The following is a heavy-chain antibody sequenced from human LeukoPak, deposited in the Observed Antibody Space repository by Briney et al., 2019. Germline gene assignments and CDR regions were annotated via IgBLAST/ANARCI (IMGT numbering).Heavy chain of an antibody. CDR2: ISAYNGNT. J-gene: IGHJ3*02. D-gene: IGHD2-2*01. V-gene: IGHV1-18*01. Sequence: ASVKVSCKASGYTFTSYGISWVRQAPGQGLEWMGWISAYNGNTNYAQKLQGRVTMTTDTSTSTAYMELRSLRSDDTAVYYCARSLVVPAAMTLSVGFDIWGQGTMVTVSS. CDR3: ARSLVVPAAMTLSVGFDI. CDR1: GYTFTSYG.